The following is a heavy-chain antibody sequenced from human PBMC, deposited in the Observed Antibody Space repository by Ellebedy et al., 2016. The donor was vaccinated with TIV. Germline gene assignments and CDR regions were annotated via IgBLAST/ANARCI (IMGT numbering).Heavy chain of an antibody. CDR2: INPNSGGT. J-gene: IGHJ3*02. D-gene: IGHD5-12*01. CDR1: GYTFTGYY. Sequence: ASVKVSCKASGYTFTGYYMHWVRQAPGQGLEWMGWINPNSGGTNYAQKFQGRVTMTRDTSISTAYMELSRLRSDDTAVYYCAVDIVATYAFDIWGQGTMVTVSS. V-gene: IGHV1-2*02. CDR3: AVDIVATYAFDI.